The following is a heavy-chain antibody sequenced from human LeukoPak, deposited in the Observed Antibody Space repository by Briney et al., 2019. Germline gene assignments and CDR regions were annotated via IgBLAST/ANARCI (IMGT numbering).Heavy chain of an antibody. V-gene: IGHV5-10-1*01. J-gene: IGHJ4*02. Sequence: GESLRISCKGSGYSFTSYWISWVGQMPGKGLEWMGRIDPSDSYTNYSPSFQGNVTIPADKSIRTAYLQWRSLKASDTAMYYCARQGRIAYCRSTSCHSPLDYWGQGTLVTVSS. CDR2: IDPSDSYT. CDR3: ARQGRIAYCRSTSCHSPLDY. CDR1: GYSFTSYW. D-gene: IGHD2-2*02.